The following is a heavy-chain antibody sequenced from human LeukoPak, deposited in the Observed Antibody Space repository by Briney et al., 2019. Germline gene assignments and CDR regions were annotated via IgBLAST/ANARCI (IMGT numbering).Heavy chain of an antibody. V-gene: IGHV3-30*02. CDR2: VQDDGSNK. CDR3: ARDLGAAGNY. Sequence: GGSLRLSCVASGFSFSNYGMHWVRQAPGKGLEWVAFVQDDGSNKYYADSVKGRFTISRDNAKNSLYLQMNSLRAEDTAVYYCARDLGAAGNYWGQGTLVTVSS. J-gene: IGHJ4*02. CDR1: GFSFSNYG. D-gene: IGHD6-13*01.